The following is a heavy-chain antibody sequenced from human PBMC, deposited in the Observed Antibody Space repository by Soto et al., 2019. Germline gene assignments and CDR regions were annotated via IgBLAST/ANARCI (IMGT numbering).Heavy chain of an antibody. D-gene: IGHD6-13*01. CDR1: GYSFTNSA. V-gene: IGHV1-3*01. CDR3: ARGASSSWTSLDY. CDR2: IDAGTGNT. Sequence: ASVKVSCKASGYSFTNSAIYWVRQAPGQRLEWMGRIDAGTGNTKYSQQFQGRVTIIRDTSANTAYMELSSLTSEDTAVYYCARGASSSWTSLDYWGQGTPVTVSS. J-gene: IGHJ4*02.